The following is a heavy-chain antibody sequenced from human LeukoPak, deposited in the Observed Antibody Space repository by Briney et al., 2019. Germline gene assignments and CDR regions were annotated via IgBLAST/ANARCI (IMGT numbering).Heavy chain of an antibody. CDR3: ARDPFYDSSGEDAFDI. CDR1: GGSINTGSYY. V-gene: IGHV4-39*07. J-gene: IGHJ3*02. D-gene: IGHD3-22*01. Sequence: SETLSLTCTVSGGSINTGSYYWGWIRQPPGKGLEWIGSIYYSGSTYYNPSLKSRVTISVDTSKNQFSLKLSSVTAADTAVYYCARDPFYDSSGEDAFDIWGQGTMVTVSS. CDR2: IYYSGST.